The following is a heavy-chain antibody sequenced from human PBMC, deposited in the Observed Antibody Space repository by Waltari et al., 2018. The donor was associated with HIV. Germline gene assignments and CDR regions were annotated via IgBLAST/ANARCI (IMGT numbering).Heavy chain of an antibody. V-gene: IGHV3-7*01. CDR2: IKQEGSEK. CDR3: ARYGDWYFDL. CDR1: GFTFSGYW. J-gene: IGHJ2*01. D-gene: IGHD4-17*01. Sequence: EVQLVESGGGLVQPGGSRIRACAASGFTFSGYWYTWGRQAPGKGLEWVANIKQEGSEKYYVDSVKGRFTISRDNAKNSLYLQINSLRAEDTAVYYCARYGDWYFDLWGRGTLVTVSS.